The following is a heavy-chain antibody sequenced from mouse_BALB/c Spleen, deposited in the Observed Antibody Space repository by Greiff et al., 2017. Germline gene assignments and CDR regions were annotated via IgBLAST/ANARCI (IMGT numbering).Heavy chain of an antibody. CDR1: GFTFSSFG. V-gene: IGHV5-17*02. CDR2: ISSGSSTI. CDR3: ARIHYYGYVAMDY. D-gene: IGHD1-2*01. Sequence: EVKLVESGGGLVQPGGSLKLSCAASGFTFSSFGMHWVRQAPEKGLEWVAYISSGSSTIYYADTVKGRFTISRDNPKNTLFLQMTSLRSEDTAMYYCARIHYYGYVAMDYWGQGTSVTVSS. J-gene: IGHJ4*01.